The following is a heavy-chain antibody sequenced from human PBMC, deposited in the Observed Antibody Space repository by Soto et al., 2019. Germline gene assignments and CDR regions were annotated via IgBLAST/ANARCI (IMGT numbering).Heavy chain of an antibody. D-gene: IGHD2-15*01. CDR3: ASATVVAATFDF. CDR1: GFAFRSYN. V-gene: IGHV3-21*01. CDR2: ISSGSSNI. Sequence: EVQLVESGGGLVKPGGSLTLSCAASGFAFRSYNMNWVRQAPGKGLEWVASISSGSSNIYYADSVKGRFTISRDNAKNSLFLQMDSLRAEDXAXYYCASATVVAATFDFWGQGTLVTVSS. J-gene: IGHJ4*02.